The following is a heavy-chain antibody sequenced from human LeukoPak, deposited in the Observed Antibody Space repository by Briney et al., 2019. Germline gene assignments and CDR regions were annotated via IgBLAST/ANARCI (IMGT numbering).Heavy chain of an antibody. V-gene: IGHV5-51*01. CDR3: ARRPLGATGSPFDI. J-gene: IGHJ3*02. CDR2: IYPDDSDT. D-gene: IGHD1-26*01. CDR1: GYSFTTYW. Sequence: GESLKISFKGSGYSFTTYWIGWVRQMPGKGLEWMGIIYPDDSDTRYSPSFQGQVTISADKSISTAYLQWSILKASDTAMYYCARRPLGATGSPFDIWGQGTMVTVSS.